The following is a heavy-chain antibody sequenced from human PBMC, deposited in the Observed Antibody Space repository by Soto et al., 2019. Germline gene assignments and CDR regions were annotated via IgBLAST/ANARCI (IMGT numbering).Heavy chain of an antibody. V-gene: IGHV3-30-3*01. CDR1: GFTFSSYA. D-gene: IGHD2-21*02. CDR2: ISYDGSNK. Sequence: VQLVESGGGLVQPGGSLRLSCAASGFTFSSYAMHWVRQAPGKGLEWVAVISYDGSNKYYADSVKGRFTISRDNSKNTLYLQMNSLRAEDTAVYYCAREGHIVVVTATLVGWGQGTMVTVSS. J-gene: IGHJ3*01. CDR3: AREGHIVVVTATLVG.